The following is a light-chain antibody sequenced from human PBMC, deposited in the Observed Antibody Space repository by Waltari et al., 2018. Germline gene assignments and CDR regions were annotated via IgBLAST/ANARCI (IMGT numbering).Light chain of an antibody. V-gene: IGKV1-27*01. CDR1: QGIATY. J-gene: IGKJ1*01. CDR3: QMYNGAPRT. CDR2: DAS. Sequence: DVRVTQSPSSLSAAAGDRVTITCRASQGIATYLAWYQQKPGRLPTLLIYDASTLRSGVPPRFRGSGSWTDFTLTITSLQPEDVATYYCQMYNGAPRTFGQGTKVEI.